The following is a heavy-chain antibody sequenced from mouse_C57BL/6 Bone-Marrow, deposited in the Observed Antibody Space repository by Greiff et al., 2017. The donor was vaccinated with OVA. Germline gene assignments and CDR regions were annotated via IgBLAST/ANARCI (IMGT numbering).Heavy chain of an antibody. Sequence: VQLQQSGPVLVKPGASVKMSCKASGYTFTDYYMNWVKQSHGKSLEWIGVINPYNGGTSYNQKFKGKATLTVDKSSSTAYMELNSLTSEDSAVYYCASPCYYGSSYGFAYWGQGTLVTVSA. D-gene: IGHD1-1*01. CDR1: GYTFTDYY. CDR3: ASPCYYGSSYGFAY. CDR2: INPYNGGT. J-gene: IGHJ3*01. V-gene: IGHV1-19*01.